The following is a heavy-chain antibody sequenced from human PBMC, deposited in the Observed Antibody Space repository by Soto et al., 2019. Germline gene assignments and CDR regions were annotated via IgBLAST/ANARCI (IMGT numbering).Heavy chain of an antibody. CDR3: ARRAQGYPTNWFDP. V-gene: IGHV4-39*01. CDR1: GASVSGGTYY. J-gene: IGHJ5*02. Sequence: QLQLQESGPGLVKPSETLSLACSVSGASVSGGTYYWGWIRQPPGKGLEWVGDVHYSGITHYNPSLMSRATISVDTPHNQFSLKLSSVTAADTAVYYCARRAQGYPTNWFDPWGQGTLVIVSS. CDR2: VHYSGIT. D-gene: IGHD3-16*02.